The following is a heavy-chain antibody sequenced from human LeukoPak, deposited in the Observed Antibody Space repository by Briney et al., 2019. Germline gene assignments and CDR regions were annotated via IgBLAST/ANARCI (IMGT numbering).Heavy chain of an antibody. D-gene: IGHD3-10*01. J-gene: IGHJ4*02. Sequence: PGGSLRLSCAVSRFTFSRYGMHWVRQAPGKGLEWVAVIWYDGSNKYYADSVKGRFTISRDNSKNTLYLQMNSLRAEDTAVYYCAKDDPITMVRGVIKNYFDYWGQGTLVTVSS. CDR2: IWYDGSNK. CDR1: RFTFSRYG. CDR3: AKDDPITMVRGVIKNYFDY. V-gene: IGHV3-33*06.